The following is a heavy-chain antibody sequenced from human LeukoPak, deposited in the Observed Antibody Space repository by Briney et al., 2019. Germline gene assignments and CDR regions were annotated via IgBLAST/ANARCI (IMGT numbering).Heavy chain of an antibody. CDR3: ARPNITSYYDSRGYDAFDV. Sequence: GESLKISCKGSGYRFNAYWIAWVRQMPGKGLEWMGIIYPDDSDARYSPSFQGQVTISADKSVRTAYLQWSSLKASDTAMYYCARPNITSYYDSRGYDAFDVWGQGTMVTVSS. J-gene: IGHJ3*01. CDR1: GYRFNAYW. V-gene: IGHV5-51*01. D-gene: IGHD3-22*01. CDR2: IYPDDSDA.